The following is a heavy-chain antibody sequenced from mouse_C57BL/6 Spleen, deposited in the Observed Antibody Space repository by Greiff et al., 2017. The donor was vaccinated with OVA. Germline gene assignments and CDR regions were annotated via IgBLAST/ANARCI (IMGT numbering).Heavy chain of an antibody. D-gene: IGHD4-1*01. CDR2: IYPRDGST. Sequence: VKLVESGPELVKPGASVKLSCKASGYTFTSYDINWVKQRPGQGLEWIGWIYPRDGSTKYNEKFKGKATLTVDTSSSTAYMELHSLTSEDSAVYFCSTGSDYWGQGTTLTVSS. J-gene: IGHJ2*01. CDR1: GYTFTSYD. V-gene: IGHV1-85*01. CDR3: STGSDY.